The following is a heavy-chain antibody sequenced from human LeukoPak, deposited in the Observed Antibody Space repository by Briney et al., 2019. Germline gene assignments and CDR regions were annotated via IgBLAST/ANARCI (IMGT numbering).Heavy chain of an antibody. J-gene: IGHJ5*02. Sequence: PSETLSLTRTVSVGSISRSSYYWSWTRQPPGKGLECSGYIFSSGSTNYNPSIKSRVTISVDTSKNQFSLKLSSVTAADTAVYYCARVFSYPLRAPFDPWGQGTLVTVSS. CDR1: VGSISRSSYY. D-gene: IGHD3-3*01. CDR3: ARVFSYPLRAPFDP. CDR2: IFSSGST. V-gene: IGHV4-61*01.